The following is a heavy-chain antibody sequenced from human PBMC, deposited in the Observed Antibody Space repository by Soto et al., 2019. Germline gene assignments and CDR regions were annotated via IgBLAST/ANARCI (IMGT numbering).Heavy chain of an antibody. CDR2: IYYSGST. J-gene: IGHJ4*02. V-gene: IGHV4-59*08. CDR3: ARGINLSF. CDR1: GGSISSYY. Sequence: SETLSLTCTVSGGSISSYYWSWIRQPPGKGLEWIGYIYYSGSTNYNPSLKSRVTISVDTSKNQFSLKLSSVTAADTAVYYCARGINLSFWGQGTLVTVSS. D-gene: IGHD1-20*01.